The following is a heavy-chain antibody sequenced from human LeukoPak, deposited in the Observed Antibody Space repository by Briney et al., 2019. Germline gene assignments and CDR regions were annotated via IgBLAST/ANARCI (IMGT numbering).Heavy chain of an antibody. Sequence: RASVKVSCKASGYTFTSYGISWVRQAPGQGLEWMGWISAYNGNTNYAQKLQGRVTMTTDTSTSTAYMELRSLRSDDTAVYYCARERYYDSSGYYDAFDIWGQGTMVTVSS. CDR2: ISAYNGNT. D-gene: IGHD3-22*01. J-gene: IGHJ3*02. V-gene: IGHV1-18*01. CDR1: GYTFTSYG. CDR3: ARERYYDSSGYYDAFDI.